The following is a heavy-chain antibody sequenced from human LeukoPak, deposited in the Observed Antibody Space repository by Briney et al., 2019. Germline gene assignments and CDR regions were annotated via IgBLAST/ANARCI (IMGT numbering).Heavy chain of an antibody. V-gene: IGHV1-18*01. D-gene: IGHD3-22*01. CDR3: ARELRNYYDSSGPSNAFDI. CDR2: ISAYNGNT. J-gene: IGHJ3*02. Sequence: GASVKVSCKASGYTFTSYGISWVRQAPGQGLEWMGWISAYNGNTNYAQKLQGRVTMTTDTSTSTAYMELRSLRSDDTAVYYCARELRNYYDSSGPSNAFDIWGQGTMVTVSS. CDR1: GYTFTSYG.